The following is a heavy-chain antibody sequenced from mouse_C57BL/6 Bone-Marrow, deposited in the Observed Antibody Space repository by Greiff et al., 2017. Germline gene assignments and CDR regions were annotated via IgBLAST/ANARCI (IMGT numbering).Heavy chain of an antibody. V-gene: IGHV1-19*01. Sequence: VQLQQSGPVLVKPGASVKMSCKASGYTFTDYYMNWVKQSHGKSLEWIGVINPYNGGTSYNQKFKGKATLTVDKSSSTAYMELSSLTSEDSAVYYCAGIYYDYAFVYWGRENLVTVSA. J-gene: IGHJ3*01. CDR2: INPYNGGT. CDR1: GYTFTDYY. D-gene: IGHD2-4*01. CDR3: AGIYYDYAFVY.